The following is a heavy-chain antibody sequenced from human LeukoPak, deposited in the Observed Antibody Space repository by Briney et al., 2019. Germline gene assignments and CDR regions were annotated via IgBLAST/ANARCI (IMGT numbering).Heavy chain of an antibody. Sequence: GGSLRLSCAVSGFTVSGNYMSWVRQAPGKGLEWVSLIYSGGTTYYADSVKGRFTISRDNSKNSLYLQMNSLRAEDTAVYYCARGYYGSGAFDYWGQGTLVTVSS. CDR3: ARGYYGSGAFDY. V-gene: IGHV3-53*01. J-gene: IGHJ4*02. CDR1: GFTVSGNY. CDR2: IYSGGTT. D-gene: IGHD3-10*01.